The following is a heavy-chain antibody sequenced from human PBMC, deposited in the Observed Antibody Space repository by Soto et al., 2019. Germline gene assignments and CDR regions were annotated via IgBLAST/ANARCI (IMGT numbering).Heavy chain of an antibody. V-gene: IGHV4-34*01. Sequence: QVQLQQWGAGLLKPSETLSLTCAVYGGSFSGYYWSWIRQPPGKGLEWIGEINHSGSTNYNPSLKSRVTISVDTSKNHFPLELSSVTAGYKSVYYCARGGVFTNSGVARHDAFDIWGQGTMVTVSS. D-gene: IGHD3-3*01. CDR2: INHSGST. CDR1: GGSFSGYY. J-gene: IGHJ3*02. CDR3: ARGGVFTNSGVARHDAFDI.